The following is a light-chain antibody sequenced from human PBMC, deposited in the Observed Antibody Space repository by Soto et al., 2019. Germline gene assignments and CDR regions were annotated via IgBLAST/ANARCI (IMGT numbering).Light chain of an antibody. V-gene: IGLV2-23*01. CDR2: EGT. J-gene: IGLJ1*01. Sequence: LTQPASVSGSPGQSITISCTGTNSDVGTHNLVSWYQQHPGKAPKLIIYEGTKRPSGVSNRFSGSKSGNTASLTISGLQAEDEADYYCCSYALLFGTGTKAPS. CDR3: CSYALL. CDR1: NSDVGTHNL.